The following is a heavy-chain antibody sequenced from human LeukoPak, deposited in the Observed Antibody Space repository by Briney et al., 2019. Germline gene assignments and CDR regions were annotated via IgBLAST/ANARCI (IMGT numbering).Heavy chain of an antibody. Sequence: SETLSLTCAVSGYSLGKNYYWGWIRQPPGKGLEWIGRIYGAGSTSYNPSLMNRVTMSVDTSKNHFSLKLTSVTAADTAVYYCARYDSRGSASTRFDYWGQGILVTISS. CDR3: ARYDSRGSASTRFDY. CDR2: IYGAGST. D-gene: IGHD3-16*01. V-gene: IGHV4-38-2*01. CDR1: GYSLGKNYY. J-gene: IGHJ4*02.